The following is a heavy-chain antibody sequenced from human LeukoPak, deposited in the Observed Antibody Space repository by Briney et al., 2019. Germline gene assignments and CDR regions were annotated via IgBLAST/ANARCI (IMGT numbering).Heavy chain of an antibody. J-gene: IGHJ5*02. V-gene: IGHV4-34*01. CDR2: INHSVST. CDR1: GGSFSGYT. D-gene: IGHD3-16*02. Sequence: PSEILSLTCAVYGGSFSGYTCSWIRQPPRKGLGWIGGINHSVSTNYNPSLKSQVTISVDTSKNQFSLQLSSVTAADTAVYYCARGLGLRLGELSFWRSANWFDPWGQGTLVTVSS. CDR3: ARGLGLRLGELSFWRSANWFDP.